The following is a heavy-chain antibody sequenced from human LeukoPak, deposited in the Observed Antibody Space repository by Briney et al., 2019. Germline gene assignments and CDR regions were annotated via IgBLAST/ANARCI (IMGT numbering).Heavy chain of an antibody. CDR2: IYPGDSDT. J-gene: IGHJ3*01. Sequence: GESRKISCQASGYDFANFWIGWVRQMPGKGLDWMGVIYPGDSDTRYSPSFQGQATISADKSISTAYLQWASLKASDTAMYYCATQGTLTPHNAFDVWGQGTMVTVSS. D-gene: IGHD2-15*01. CDR1: GYDFANFW. CDR3: ATQGTLTPHNAFDV. V-gene: IGHV5-51*01.